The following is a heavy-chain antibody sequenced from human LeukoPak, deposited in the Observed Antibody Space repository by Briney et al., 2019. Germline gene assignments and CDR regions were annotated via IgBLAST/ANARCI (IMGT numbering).Heavy chain of an antibody. V-gene: IGHV1-24*01. CDR1: GYTLTELS. J-gene: IGHJ6*03. Sequence: ASVKVSCKVSGYTLTELSMRWVRQAPGKGLEWMGGFDPEDGEIIYAQKFQGRVTMTEDTSTDTAYMELSSLRSEDTAVYYCATATERYCSSTSCFPYDYYYMDVWGKGTTVTVSS. CDR3: ATATERYCSSTSCFPYDYYYMDV. D-gene: IGHD2-2*01. CDR2: FDPEDGEI.